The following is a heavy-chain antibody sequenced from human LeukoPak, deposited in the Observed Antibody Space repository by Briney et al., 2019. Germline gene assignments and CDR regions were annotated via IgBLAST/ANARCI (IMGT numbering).Heavy chain of an antibody. CDR1: GFTFSSYA. V-gene: IGHV3-23*01. CDR3: AKVYSSGWYVGWFDP. D-gene: IGHD6-19*01. J-gene: IGHJ5*02. CDR2: ISGSGGST. Sequence: GGSLRLSCAASGFTFSSYAMSWDRQAPGKGLEWVSAISGSGGSTYYADSVKGRFTISRDNSKNTLYLQMNSLRAEDTAVYYCAKVYSSGWYVGWFDPWGQETLVTVSS.